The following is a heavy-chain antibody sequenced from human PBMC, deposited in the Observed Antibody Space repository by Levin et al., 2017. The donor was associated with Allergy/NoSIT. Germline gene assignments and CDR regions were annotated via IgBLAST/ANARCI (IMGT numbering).Heavy chain of an antibody. CDR2: ISHDGSDK. V-gene: IGHV3-30*03. CDR1: GFTLSNFG. J-gene: IGHJ5*02. D-gene: IGHD6-13*01. Sequence: GGSLRLSCAASGFTLSNFGIHWVRQAPGKGLEWVAVISHDGSDKYYTDSVKGRFTISRDNSKNTLYLEMNSLRPEDTALYYCAIQAAAGTSWGQGTLVTVSP. CDR3: AIQAAAGTS.